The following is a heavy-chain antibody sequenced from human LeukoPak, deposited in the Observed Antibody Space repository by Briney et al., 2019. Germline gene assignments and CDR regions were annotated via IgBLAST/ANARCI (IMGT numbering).Heavy chain of an antibody. CDR2: IYYSGST. J-gene: IGHJ4*02. CDR3: ARRGPNFWSCAYYFDY. Sequence: SETLSLTCTVSGGSISSYYWSWIRQPPGNGLEWIGYIYYSGSTNYNPSLKSRVTISVDTSKNQFSLKLSSVTAADTAVYYCARRGPNFWSCAYYFDYWGQGTLVTVSS. V-gene: IGHV4-59*01. D-gene: IGHD3-3*01. CDR1: GGSISSYY.